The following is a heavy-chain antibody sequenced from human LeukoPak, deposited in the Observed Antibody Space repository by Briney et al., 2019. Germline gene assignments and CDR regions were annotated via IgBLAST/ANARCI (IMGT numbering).Heavy chain of an antibody. CDR1: GFTFSSYN. V-gene: IGHV3-21*01. CDR2: ISSSSTYI. Sequence: GGSLRLSCAASGFTFSSYNMNWVRQAPGKGLEWVSSISSSSTYIYYTDSVKGRFTISRGNAKNSLYLQMSSLRAEATAVYYCARSLGSSSWYSFDVWGQGTMVTVS. J-gene: IGHJ3*01. CDR3: ARSLGSSSWYSFDV. D-gene: IGHD6-13*01.